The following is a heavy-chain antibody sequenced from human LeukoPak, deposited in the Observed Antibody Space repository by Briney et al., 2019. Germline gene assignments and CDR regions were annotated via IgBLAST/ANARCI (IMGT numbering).Heavy chain of an antibody. V-gene: IGHV1-69*04. CDR1: GGTFTSYA. CDR2: SITISGIA. CDR3: ARSTLAIDY. J-gene: IGHJ4*02. D-gene: IGHD5/OR15-5a*01. Sequence: SGKVSCKASGGTFTSYAISWVRQAPGQGLEWMGRSITISGIANSAQNFQAILTIPAHKSPSTAYMKLSSLRSEHPAVYYCARSTLAIDYWGQGTLVTLSS.